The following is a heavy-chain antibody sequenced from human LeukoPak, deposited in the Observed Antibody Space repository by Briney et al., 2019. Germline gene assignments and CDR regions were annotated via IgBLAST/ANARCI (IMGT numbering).Heavy chain of an antibody. J-gene: IGHJ4*02. V-gene: IGHV3-23*01. CDR2: SGSGRST. Sequence: SGSGRSTYYAHSLKGRFTISRDNSKNTLYMQMNSLRAEDTAVYYCAKDLSPYYYDSTGYWGQGTLVTVSS. CDR3: AKDLSPYYYDSTGY. D-gene: IGHD3-22*01.